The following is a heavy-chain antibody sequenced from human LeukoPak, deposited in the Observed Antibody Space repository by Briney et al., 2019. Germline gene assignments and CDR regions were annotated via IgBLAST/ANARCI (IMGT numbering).Heavy chain of an antibody. CDR1: GFTFSNYA. CDR2: ISRTGITT. V-gene: IGHV3-23*01. J-gene: IGHJ4*02. CDR3: AKDEWELIFDL. Sequence: PGGSLRLSCAISGFTFSNYAMSWVRQAPGKRLEWVAAISRTGITTYYADSVRGRFIISRDNSKNTLFLQLNSLRVEDTALYYCAKDEWELIFDLWGQGTLVAVSS. D-gene: IGHD1-26*01.